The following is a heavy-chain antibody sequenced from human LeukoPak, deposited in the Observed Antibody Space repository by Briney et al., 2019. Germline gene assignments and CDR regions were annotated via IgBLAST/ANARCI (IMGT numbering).Heavy chain of an antibody. CDR2: IYHNGAF. D-gene: IGHD1-26*01. V-gene: IGHV4-39*01. CDR1: GGSNTSSTYY. CDR3: ATGGESYYYFEY. Sequence: SSETLSLTCTVSGGSNTSSTYYWGWIRRPPGKGLEWLGSIYHNGAFYYNPSLKSRVTISVDTSKNQFSLTLSSVTAADTAVYYCATGGESYYYFEYWGQGTLVTVSS. J-gene: IGHJ4*02.